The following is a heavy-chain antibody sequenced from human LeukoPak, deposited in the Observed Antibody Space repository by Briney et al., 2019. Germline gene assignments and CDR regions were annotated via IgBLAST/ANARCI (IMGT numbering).Heavy chain of an antibody. Sequence: SETLSLTCSVSGDSVSNGKYYWNWIRQPPGKGLEWIGYIYYSGSTSDNPSLKSRLTMSVDSSKNQFSLKLSSLTAADTAVYYCARHYVHGVIVVPTGMDGWGKGTTVTVSP. D-gene: IGHD3-16*02. J-gene: IGHJ6*04. V-gene: IGHV4-61*01. CDR1: GDSVSNGKYY. CDR3: ARHYVHGVIVVPTGMDG. CDR2: IYYSGST.